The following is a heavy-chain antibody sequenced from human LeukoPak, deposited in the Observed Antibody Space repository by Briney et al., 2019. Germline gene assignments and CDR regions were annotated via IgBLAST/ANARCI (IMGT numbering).Heavy chain of an antibody. CDR3: VRASYFPTAMVLDY. J-gene: IGHJ4*02. CDR2: ISYNGHYE. D-gene: IGHD5-18*01. Sequence: GGSLRLSCVASGFTFSNFGVHWVRQAPGKGLEWVAVISYNGHYEYYGESVEGRFTISRDNSKNTVSLQMDNLRIEDTAVYYCVRASYFPTAMVLDYWGQGTLVTVSS. CDR1: GFTFSNFG. V-gene: IGHV3-30*03.